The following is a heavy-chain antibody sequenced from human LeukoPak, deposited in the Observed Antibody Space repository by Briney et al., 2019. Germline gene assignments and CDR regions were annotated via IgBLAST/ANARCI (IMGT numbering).Heavy chain of an antibody. CDR2: MNPNSGNT. D-gene: IGHD6-19*01. CDR3: AREAVSSGCLPA. CDR1: GYTFTSYD. J-gene: IGHJ4*02. Sequence: GASVKVSCKASGYTFTSYDINWVRQATGQGLEWMGWMNPNSGNTGYAQKFQGRVTITRNTSISTAYMELSSLRSEDTAVYYCAREAVSSGCLPAWGQGTLVTVSS. V-gene: IGHV1-8*03.